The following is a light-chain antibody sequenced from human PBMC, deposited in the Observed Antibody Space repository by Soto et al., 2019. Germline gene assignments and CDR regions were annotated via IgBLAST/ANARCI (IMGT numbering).Light chain of an antibody. V-gene: IGLV2-11*01. Sequence: QSVLTQPHSVSGSPGQSVTISCSGTSSDVGHYNFVSWYQHHPGKAPKLLIYDVTTRPSGVPDRFSGSKSGNTASLTISGLQAEDDADFYCCSYAGSYTWVFGGGTKLTV. J-gene: IGLJ3*02. CDR3: CSYAGSYTWV. CDR2: DVT. CDR1: SSDVGHYNF.